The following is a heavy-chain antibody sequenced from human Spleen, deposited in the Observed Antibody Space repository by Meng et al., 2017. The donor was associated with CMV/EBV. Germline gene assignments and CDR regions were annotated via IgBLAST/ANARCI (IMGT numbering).Heavy chain of an antibody. CDR2: ISAYNGNT. CDR1: GYTFTSYG. D-gene: IGHD3-3*01. Sequence: ASVKVSCKASGYTFTSYGISWVRQAPGQGLEWMGWISAYNGNTNYAQKLQGRVTMTTDTSTSTAYMELRSLRSDDTAVYYCARGLSRVFGVVIRFYGMDVWGQGTTVTVSS. CDR3: ARGLSRVFGVVIRFYGMDV. V-gene: IGHV1-18*01. J-gene: IGHJ6*02.